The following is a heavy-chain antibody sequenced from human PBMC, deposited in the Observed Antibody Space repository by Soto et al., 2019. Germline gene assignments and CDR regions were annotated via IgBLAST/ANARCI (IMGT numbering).Heavy chain of an antibody. CDR2: INAGNGNT. J-gene: IGHJ3*02. V-gene: IGHV1-3*01. CDR3: ARSFQSYYASAFDI. D-gene: IGHD3-3*01. Sequence: ASVKVSCKSSGYTFTSYAMHWVRQAPGQRLEWMGWINAGNGNTKYSQKFQGRVTITRDTSASTAYMELSSLRSEDTGVYYCARSFQSYYASAFDIWVPGPMVTVSS. CDR1: GYTFTSYA.